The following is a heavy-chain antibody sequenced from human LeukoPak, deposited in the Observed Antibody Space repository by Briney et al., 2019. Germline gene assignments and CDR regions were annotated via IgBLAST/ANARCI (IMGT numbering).Heavy chain of an antibody. J-gene: IGHJ4*02. D-gene: IGHD3-16*02. Sequence: WGSLRLSCVASAFTFRTYSMHWVRQAPGKGLEWVSSISDSTSYIYSPDSLRGRFTISRDNAKNSLYLQMNSLRPEDTAVYYCARGSDFVWGSYRPYFDYWGQGTLVTVSS. CDR1: AFTFRTYS. V-gene: IGHV3-21*01. CDR3: ARGSDFVWGSYRPYFDY. CDR2: ISDSTSYI.